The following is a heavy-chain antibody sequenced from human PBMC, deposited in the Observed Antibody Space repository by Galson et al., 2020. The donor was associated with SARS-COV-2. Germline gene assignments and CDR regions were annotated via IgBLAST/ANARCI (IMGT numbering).Heavy chain of an antibody. D-gene: IGHD1-1*01. Sequence: SETLSLTCTVPGASISDGGYYWSWIRQLPGKGLEWIGYIHHSGTTYYNPSLRSRLTVSVDTSKNQFSLKLNSVTAADTAVYYCARTDNRPWYNPNWYFDLWGRGALISVSS. CDR3: ARTDNRPWYNPNWYFDL. CDR2: IHHSGTT. CDR1: GASISDGGYY. V-gene: IGHV4-31*03. J-gene: IGHJ2*01.